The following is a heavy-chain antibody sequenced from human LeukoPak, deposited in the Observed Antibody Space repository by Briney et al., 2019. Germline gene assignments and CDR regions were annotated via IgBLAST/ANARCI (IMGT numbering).Heavy chain of an antibody. CDR2: ISWNSGSI. CDR1: GFTFDDYA. CDR3: AKITDYGDTLIRYYYYYMDV. Sequence: GGSLRLSCAASGFTFDDYAMHWVRQAPGKGLEWVSGISWNSGSIGYADSVKGRFTISRDNSKNTLYLQMGSLRAEDTAVYYCAKITDYGDTLIRYYYYYMDVWGKGTTVTVSS. V-gene: IGHV3-9*01. D-gene: IGHD4-17*01. J-gene: IGHJ6*03.